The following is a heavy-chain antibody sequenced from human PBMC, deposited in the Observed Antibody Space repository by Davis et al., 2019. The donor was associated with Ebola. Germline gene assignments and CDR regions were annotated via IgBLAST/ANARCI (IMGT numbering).Heavy chain of an antibody. V-gene: IGHV3-7*03. CDR2: IKQDGSEK. D-gene: IGHD6-19*01. CDR1: GFTFSSYA. CDR3: AKRIAVAGTHGMDV. J-gene: IGHJ6*02. Sequence: GESLKISCAASGFTFSSYAMHWVRQAPGKGLEWVANIKQDGSEKYYVDSVKGRFTISRDNAKNSLYLQMNSLRAEDTAVYYCAKRIAVAGTHGMDVWGQGTTVTVSS.